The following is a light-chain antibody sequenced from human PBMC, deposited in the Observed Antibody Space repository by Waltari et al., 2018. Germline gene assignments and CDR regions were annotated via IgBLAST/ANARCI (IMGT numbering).Light chain of an antibody. J-gene: IGKJ1*01. CDR3: QQYYTPPWT. CDR2: WAS. CDR1: QGVLKNYNHKNK. V-gene: IGKV4-1*01. Sequence: DIVMTQSPDSLAGSLGERATIKCKSSQGVLKNYNHKNKLAWYQQKRGQPPKLLIYWASSRECGVPERFSGSGSGTYFTLTITSLQAEDVAVYYCQQYYTPPWTFGQGTKVEIK.